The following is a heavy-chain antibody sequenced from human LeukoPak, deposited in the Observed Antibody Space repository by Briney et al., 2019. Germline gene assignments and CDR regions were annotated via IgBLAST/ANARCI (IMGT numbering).Heavy chain of an antibody. J-gene: IGHJ4*02. V-gene: IGHV4-59*01. CDR1: GGSISSYY. D-gene: IGHD6-13*01. CDR3: ARDIAADYFDY. Sequence: KPSETLSLTCTVSGGSISSYYWSWIRQPPGKGLEWIGYIYYSGSTNYNPSLKSRVTISIDTSKNQFSLKLSSVTAADTAVYYCARDIAADYFDYWGRGTLVTVSS. CDR2: IYYSGST.